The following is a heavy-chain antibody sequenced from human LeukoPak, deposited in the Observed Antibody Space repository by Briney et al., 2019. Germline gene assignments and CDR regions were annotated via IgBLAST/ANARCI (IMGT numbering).Heavy chain of an antibody. CDR1: GYTFTSYA. D-gene: IGHD3-3*01. CDR3: ARDLGFSSIFVTRITISDPYYYYMDV. J-gene: IGHJ6*03. Sequence: ASVKVSCKASGYTFTSYAMNWVRQAPGQGLEWMGWINTNTGNPTYAQGFTGRFVFSLDTSVSTAYLQISSLKAEDTAVYYCARDLGFSSIFVTRITISDPYYYYMDVWGKGTTVTVSS. CDR2: INTNTGNP. V-gene: IGHV7-4-1*02.